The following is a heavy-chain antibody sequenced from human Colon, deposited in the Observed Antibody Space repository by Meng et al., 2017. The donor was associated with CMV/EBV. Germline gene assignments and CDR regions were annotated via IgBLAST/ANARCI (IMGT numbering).Heavy chain of an antibody. CDR2: ISAGSSII. V-gene: IGHV3-48*04. D-gene: IGHD2-2*01. Sequence: GGSLRLSCAASGLTFTTYSMNWVRQAPGKGLEWLSYISAGSSIIYYADSVKGRFTVSRDNSKNSLYLQMNSLSADDTAIYYCARGAYCSTSYCQTSVFDFWGQGALVTVS. CDR3: ARGAYCSTSYCQTSVFDF. CDR1: GLTFTTYS. J-gene: IGHJ4*02.